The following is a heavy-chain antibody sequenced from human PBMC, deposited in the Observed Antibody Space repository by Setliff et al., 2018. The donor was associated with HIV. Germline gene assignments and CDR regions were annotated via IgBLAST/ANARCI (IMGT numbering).Heavy chain of an antibody. CDR2: ISAYNGST. CDR1: GYTFTGYG. CDR3: ARGGGGYNFWSGYPSFDY. V-gene: IGHV1-18*01. Sequence: ASVKVSCKASGYTFTGYGISWVRQAPGQGLEWMGWISAYNGSTNYAQKLQGRVTMTTDTSTSTAYMELRSLRSDDTAVYYCARGGGGYNFWSGYPSFDYWGQGTLVTVSS. J-gene: IGHJ4*02. D-gene: IGHD3-3*01.